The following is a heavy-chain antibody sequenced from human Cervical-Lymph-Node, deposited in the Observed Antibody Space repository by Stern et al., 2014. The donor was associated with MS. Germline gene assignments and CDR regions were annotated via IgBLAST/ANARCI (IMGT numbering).Heavy chain of an antibody. J-gene: IGHJ6*02. V-gene: IGHV4-61*02. CDR3: VRDHDYYGMDV. CDR1: GGSIRSGGFY. CDR2: MYAPGGS. Sequence: QVQLQESGPRLVKPSQTLSLTCTVSGGSIRSGGFYCTWVRQPAGKGPEWIGRMYAPGGSTYNPSLQRRATIAVDTSKNPFSRPLGSVTAADTAIYYCVRDHDYYGMDVWGQGTTVTVSS.